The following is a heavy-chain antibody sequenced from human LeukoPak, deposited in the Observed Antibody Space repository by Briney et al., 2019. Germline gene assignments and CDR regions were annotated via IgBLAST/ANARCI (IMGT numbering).Heavy chain of an antibody. CDR3: ARGDIVVVPADTYFDY. CDR2: IYYSGST. CDR1: GGSISSYY. V-gene: IGHV4-59*12. D-gene: IGHD2-2*01. Sequence: SETLSLTCTVSGGSISSYYWSWIRQPPGKGLEWIGYIYYSGSTNYNPSLKSRVTISVDTSKNQFSPKLSSVTAADTAVYYCARGDIVVVPADTYFDYWGQGTLVTVSS. J-gene: IGHJ4*02.